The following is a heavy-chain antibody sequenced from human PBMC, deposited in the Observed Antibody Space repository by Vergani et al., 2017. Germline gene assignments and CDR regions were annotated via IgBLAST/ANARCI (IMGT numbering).Heavy chain of an antibody. V-gene: IGHV4-61*02. CDR2: ILGSGTA. CDR3: ARGSRAACYSGPDS. CDR1: GASMSGVGYY. J-gene: IGHJ4*02. Sequence: QVQLQESGPGLVKPSQTLSLTCTVSGASMSGVGYYWTWVRQSAGERLEWIGDILGSGTANYNPSFQGRVSMSVATSKNQFSLTLSSVNATDTAVYYCARGSRAACYSGPDSWGQGTRVTVSS. D-gene: IGHD6-6*01.